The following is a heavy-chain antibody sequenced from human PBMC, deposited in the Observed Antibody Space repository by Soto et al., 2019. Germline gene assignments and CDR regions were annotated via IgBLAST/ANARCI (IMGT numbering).Heavy chain of an antibody. CDR3: ARDLSIAVYYGMDV. CDR1: GFTFSSYA. Sequence: PGGSLRLSCAASGFTFSSYAMHWVRQAPGKGLEWVAVISYDGSNKYYADSVKGRFTISRDNSKNTLYLQMNSLRAEDTAVYYCARDLSIAVYYGMDVWGQGTTVTVSS. D-gene: IGHD6-19*01. CDR2: ISYDGSNK. J-gene: IGHJ6*02. V-gene: IGHV3-30-3*01.